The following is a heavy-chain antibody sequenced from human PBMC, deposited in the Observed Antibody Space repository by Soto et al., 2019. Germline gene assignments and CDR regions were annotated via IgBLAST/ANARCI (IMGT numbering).Heavy chain of an antibody. D-gene: IGHD1-26*01. Sequence: SETLSLTCAVYGGSFSNYYWNWIRQPPGKGLEWIGEINHSGRTNYNPSLKSRLTISVDTSKNQFSLQLTSVTAADTAVYYCARAIVETTKGHFDYWGHGTRVTGPS. CDR3: ARAIVETTKGHFDY. V-gene: IGHV4-34*01. CDR2: INHSGRT. CDR1: GGSFSNYY. J-gene: IGHJ4*01.